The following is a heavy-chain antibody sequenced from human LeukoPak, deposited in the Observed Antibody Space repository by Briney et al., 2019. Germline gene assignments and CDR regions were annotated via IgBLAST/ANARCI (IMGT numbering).Heavy chain of an antibody. CDR3: ARRRHGNWFDP. V-gene: IGHV1-18*01. Sequence: ASVKVSCKASGYTFTSYGISWVRQAPGQGLEWMGWISAYNGNTNYAQKFQGRVTMTRDTSISTAYMELSRLRSDDTAVYYCARRRHGNWFDPWGQGTLVTVSS. CDR1: GYTFTSYG. J-gene: IGHJ5*02. CDR2: ISAYNGNT.